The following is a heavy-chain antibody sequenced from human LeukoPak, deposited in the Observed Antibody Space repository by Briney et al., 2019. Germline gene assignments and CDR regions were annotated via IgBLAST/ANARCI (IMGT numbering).Heavy chain of an antibody. V-gene: IGHV3-30*04. CDR3: ARGTTVTWKPVDF. CDR1: GFTFSPYA. CDR2: ISYDGSYK. J-gene: IGHJ4*02. D-gene: IGHD4-11*01. Sequence: GGSVRLSCVASGFTFSPYAMHWVRQAPGKGLERVAVISYDGSYKHYADSVKGRFTISRDNSKNTLYLQMNSLGAEDTAVYYCARGTTVTWKPVDFWGQGTLVPVSS.